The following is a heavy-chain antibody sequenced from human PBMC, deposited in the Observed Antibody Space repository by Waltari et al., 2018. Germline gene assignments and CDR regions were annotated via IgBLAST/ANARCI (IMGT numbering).Heavy chain of an antibody. CDR2: INYSGST. Sequence: QVQLQESGPGLVKSSETLSLTCTVSGGPIGSNTFYWAWIRQPPGKRMEWMASINYSGSTYYMPSLKSRVTISVDTSRNQLSLRLTSVTAADTAVYFCVREWSSSSSWFDPWGQGTLVTVSS. V-gene: IGHV4-39*07. CDR1: GGPIGSNTFY. J-gene: IGHJ5*02. CDR3: VREWSSSSSWFDP. D-gene: IGHD6-6*01.